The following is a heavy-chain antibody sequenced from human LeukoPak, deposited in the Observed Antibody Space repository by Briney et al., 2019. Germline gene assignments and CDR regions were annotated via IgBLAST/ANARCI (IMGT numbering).Heavy chain of an antibody. J-gene: IGHJ4*02. D-gene: IGHD3-22*01. CDR3: AHRPGFNYYDSPGYFDY. CDR2: IYWDDDK. Sequence: SGPTLVNPTQTLTLPCTFSEFSLSPSGVGVGWIRQPPGNALEWLALIYWDDDKRYSPSLKSRLTITKETSKNQVVLTMTNMDPVDTATYYCAHRPGFNYYDSPGYFDYWGQGTLVTVSS. CDR1: EFSLSPSGVG. V-gene: IGHV2-5*02.